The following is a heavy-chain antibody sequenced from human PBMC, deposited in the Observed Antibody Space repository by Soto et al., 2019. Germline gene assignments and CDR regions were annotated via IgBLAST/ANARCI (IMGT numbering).Heavy chain of an antibody. CDR2: IDPSDSYT. J-gene: IGHJ6*02. D-gene: IGHD1-1*01. CDR1: GYSFTSYW. V-gene: IGHV5-10-1*01. CDR3: ATNRRGTTHDYYYYGMDV. Sequence: GESLKISCKGSGYSFTSYWISWVRQMPGKGLEWMGRIDPSDSYTNYSPSFQGHVTISADKSISTAYLQWSSLKASDTAMYYCATNRRGTTHDYYYYGMDVWGQGTTVTVSS.